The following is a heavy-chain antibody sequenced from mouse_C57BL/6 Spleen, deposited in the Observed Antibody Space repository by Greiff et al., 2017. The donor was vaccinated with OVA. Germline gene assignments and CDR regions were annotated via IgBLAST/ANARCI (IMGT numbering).Heavy chain of an antibody. D-gene: IGHD1-1*01. CDR2: ISSGSSTI. CDR1: GFTFSDYG. V-gene: IGHV5-17*01. J-gene: IGHJ2*01. Sequence: VMLVESGGGLVKPGGSLKLSCAASGFTFSDYGMHWVRQAPEKGLEWVAYISSGSSTIYYADTVKGRFTISRDNAKNTLFLQMTSLRSEDTAMYYWARKGLTTGDYWGQGTTLTVSS. CDR3: ARKGLTTGDY.